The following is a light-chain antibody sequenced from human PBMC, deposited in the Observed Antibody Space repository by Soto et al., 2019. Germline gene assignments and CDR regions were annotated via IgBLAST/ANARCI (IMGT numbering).Light chain of an antibody. CDR3: GSWDSSLSAYV. CDR2: SSD. Sequence: QTVVTQPPSASGTPGQRVTISCSGSSSNIGTNTVNWYQQLPGTAPKLLIYSSDQRPSGVPDRFSGSKSGTSATLGITGFQTGDEADYYCGSWDSSLSAYVFGTGTKLTVL. J-gene: IGLJ1*01. CDR1: SSNIGTNT. V-gene: IGLV1-44*01.